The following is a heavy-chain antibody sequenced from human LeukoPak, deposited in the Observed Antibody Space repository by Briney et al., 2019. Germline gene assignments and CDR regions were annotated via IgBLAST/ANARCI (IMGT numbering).Heavy chain of an antibody. D-gene: IGHD6-19*01. CDR3: ARYNGGWSYYFDS. Sequence: SGTLSLTCAVSGGSISSSNWWSWVRQPPGKGLEWVGYVYYSGSTMYKPSLKSRVTISLDTSKSQFSLRLRSVTAADTAVYYCARYNGGWSYYFDSWGQGTLVTVSS. CDR2: VYYSGST. CDR1: GGSISSSNW. V-gene: IGHV4-4*02. J-gene: IGHJ4*02.